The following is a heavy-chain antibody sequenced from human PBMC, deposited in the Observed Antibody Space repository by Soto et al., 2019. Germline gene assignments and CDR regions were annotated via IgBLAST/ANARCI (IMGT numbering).Heavy chain of an antibody. J-gene: IGHJ4*02. V-gene: IGHV4-34*01. CDR2: INHSGST. D-gene: IGHD2-8*02. CDR3: ARDKITGLFDY. CDR1: GGSFCVYY. Sequence: SGSLSLTCAVYGGSFCVYYWTWFRQPPGTGLEWIGEINHSGSTNYNPSLKSRVTISVDTSKNQFSLKLTSVTAADTAVYYCARDKITGLFDYWGQGTLVTVSS.